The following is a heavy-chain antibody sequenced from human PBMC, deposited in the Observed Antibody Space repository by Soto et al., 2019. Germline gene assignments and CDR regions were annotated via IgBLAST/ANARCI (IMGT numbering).Heavy chain of an antibody. CDR2: IVVGTGNT. CDR1: GFTFGTSA. V-gene: IGHV1-58*02. D-gene: IGHD7-27*01. Sequence: QMQLVQSGPEVKKPGPSVKVSCKASGFTFGTSAIQWVRQTRGHRLEWIGWIVVGTGNTNYAQKFQERVTITRDMSTSTTYMELDSLISEDTAVYYCAADREPTDPDKWGDPWGQGTLVTVAS. CDR3: AADREPTDPDKWGDP. J-gene: IGHJ5*02.